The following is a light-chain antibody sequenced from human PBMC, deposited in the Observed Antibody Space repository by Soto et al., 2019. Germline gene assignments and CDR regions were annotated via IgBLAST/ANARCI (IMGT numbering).Light chain of an antibody. V-gene: IGLV1-40*01. CDR1: SSNIGAGYD. Sequence: QSVLTQPPSVSGAPGQRVTISCTGSSSNIGAGYDVHWYQQLPGTAPKLLLYGNSNRPSGVPDRFSGSKSGTPASLAITGLQAEDEADYCCQSYDSSLSGYVFGTGTKLTVL. CDR2: GNS. J-gene: IGLJ1*01. CDR3: QSYDSSLSGYV.